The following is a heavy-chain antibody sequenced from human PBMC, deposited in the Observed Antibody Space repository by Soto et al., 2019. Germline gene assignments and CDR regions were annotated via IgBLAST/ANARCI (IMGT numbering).Heavy chain of an antibody. Sequence: ASVKVSCKVSGYTLTELSMHWVRQAPGKGLEWMGGFDPEDGETIYAQKFQGRVTMTEDTSTDTAYMELSSLRSEDTAVYYCATRQVEMATIDYFDYWGQGTLATVSS. CDR2: FDPEDGET. CDR1: GYTLTELS. D-gene: IGHD5-12*01. V-gene: IGHV1-24*01. CDR3: ATRQVEMATIDYFDY. J-gene: IGHJ4*02.